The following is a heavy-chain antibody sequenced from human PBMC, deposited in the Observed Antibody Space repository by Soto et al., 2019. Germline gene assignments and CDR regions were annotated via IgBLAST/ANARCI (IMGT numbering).Heavy chain of an antibody. V-gene: IGHV2-5*01. J-gene: IGHJ4*02. CDR2: IYWNDDK. D-gene: IGHD5-12*01. CDR1: GFSLSTSGVG. CDR3: AHSLGYDFGISY. Sequence: SGTTLVNPTQTLTLTCTFSGFSLSTSGVGVGWIRQPTGKALEWLALIYWNDDKRYSASLKSRLTITKETYKKQVVLTMTNMDPVDTATYYCAHSLGYDFGISYWGQGTLVTVSS.